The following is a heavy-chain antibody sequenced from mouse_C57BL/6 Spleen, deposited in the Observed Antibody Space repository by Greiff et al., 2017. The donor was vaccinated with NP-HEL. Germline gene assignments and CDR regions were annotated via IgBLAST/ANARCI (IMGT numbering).Heavy chain of an antibody. CDR3: AREGLLAY. V-gene: IGHV1-42*01. CDR1: GYSFTGYY. Sequence: VQLQQSGPELVKPGASVKISCKASGYSFTGYYMNWVKQSPEKSLEWIGEINPSTGGTTYNQKFKAKATLTVDTASSTAYMQLKSLTSEDFAVYYCAREGLLAYWGQGTLVTVSA. CDR2: INPSTGGT. J-gene: IGHJ3*01.